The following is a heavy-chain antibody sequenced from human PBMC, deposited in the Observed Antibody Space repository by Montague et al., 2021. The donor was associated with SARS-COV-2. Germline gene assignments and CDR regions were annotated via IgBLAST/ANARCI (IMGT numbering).Heavy chain of an antibody. V-gene: IGHV4-59*01. CDR2: IYYSGST. CDR1: GGSISSYY. J-gene: IGHJ3*02. D-gene: IGHD6-19*01. Sequence: SETLSLTCTVSGGSISSYYWSWIRQPPGKGLEWIGYIYYSGSTXXXPSXXSRVTISVDTSKNQFSLKLSSVTAADTAVYYCARGSGWMGNAFDIRGQGTMVTVSS. CDR3: ARGSGWMGNAFDI.